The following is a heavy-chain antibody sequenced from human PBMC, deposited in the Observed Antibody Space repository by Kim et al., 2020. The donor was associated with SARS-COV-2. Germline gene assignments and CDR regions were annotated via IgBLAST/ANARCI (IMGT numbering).Heavy chain of an antibody. CDR2: INHSGDT. Sequence: SETLSLTCAAYGGSFNDYYWSWIRQPPGKGLEWIGEINHSGDTNYNPSLESRVTMLVDTSKNHFSLNLRSVTAADTAVYYCARGRPTHTAPVGAIAAFHIWGQGTMVTVSS. V-gene: IGHV4-34*01. CDR1: GGSFNDYY. J-gene: IGHJ3*02. CDR3: ARGRPTHTAPVGAIAAFHI. D-gene: IGHD2-21*01.